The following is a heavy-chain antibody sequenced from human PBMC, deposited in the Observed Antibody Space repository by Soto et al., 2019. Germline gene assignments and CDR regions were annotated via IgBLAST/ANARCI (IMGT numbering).Heavy chain of an antibody. CDR3: ARGILRPNHYMDV. CDR1: GDSISRGGYF. J-gene: IGHJ6*03. V-gene: IGHV4-31*03. CDR2: IYDSGSA. D-gene: IGHD1-26*01. Sequence: QVQLQESGPGLVKPSQTLSLTCIVSGDSISRGGYFWTWIRQHPGKGLEWIGYIYDSGSAFYNPSLKSRVTMSVDTSKNQFSLNLRSVTAVDTAVFYCARGILRPNHYMDVWGKGTAVAVSS.